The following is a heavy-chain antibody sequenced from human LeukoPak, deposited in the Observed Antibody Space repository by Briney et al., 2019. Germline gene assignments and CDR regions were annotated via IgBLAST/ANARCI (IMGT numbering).Heavy chain of an antibody. D-gene: IGHD2-2*02. CDR2: IIPIFGTA. CDR1: GGTLSSYA. V-gene: IGHV1-69*01. Sequence: GSSVKVSCKASGGTLSSYAISWVRQAPGQGLEWMGGIIPIFGTANYAQKFQGRVTITADESTSTAYMELSSLRSEDTAVYYCARESETPPDCSSTSCYTGVFDYWGQGTLVTVSS. CDR3: ARESETPPDCSSTSCYTGVFDY. J-gene: IGHJ4*02.